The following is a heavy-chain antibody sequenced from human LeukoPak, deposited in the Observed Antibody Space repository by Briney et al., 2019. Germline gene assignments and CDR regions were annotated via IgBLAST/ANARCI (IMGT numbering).Heavy chain of an antibody. V-gene: IGHV3-23*01. CDR1: GFTFSSYA. CDR2: ISGSGGST. CDR3: AKDRDITIFGVVSLFDY. D-gene: IGHD3-3*01. Sequence: PTGGSLRLSCAAFGFTFSSYAMNWVRQAPGKGLEWVSVISGSGGSTYYADSVKGRFTISRDNSKNTLYLQMNSLRAEDTAVYYCAKDRDITIFGVVSLFDYWGQGTLVTFSS. J-gene: IGHJ4*02.